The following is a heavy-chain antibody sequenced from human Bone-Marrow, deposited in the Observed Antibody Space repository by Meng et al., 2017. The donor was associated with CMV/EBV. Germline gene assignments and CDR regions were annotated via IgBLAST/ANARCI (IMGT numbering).Heavy chain of an antibody. CDR3: ARDSRAGGFDP. Sequence: GESLKISCAASGFTVSSNYMSWVRQAPGKGLEWVSVIYSGGSTYYADSVKGRFTISRDNSKNTLYPQMNSLRAEDTAVYYCARDSRAGGFDPWGQGTLVTVSS. J-gene: IGHJ5*02. V-gene: IGHV3-53*01. D-gene: IGHD1-26*01. CDR1: GFTVSSNY. CDR2: IYSGGST.